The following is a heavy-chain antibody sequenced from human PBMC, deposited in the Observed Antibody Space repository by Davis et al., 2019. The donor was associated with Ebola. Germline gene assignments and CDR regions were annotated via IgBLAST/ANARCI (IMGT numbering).Heavy chain of an antibody. D-gene: IGHD2-15*01. CDR3: TRPRGKYCSGGSCYSFDY. Sequence: GESLKISCTASGFTFGDYAMSWFRQAPGKGLEWVGFIRSKAYGGTTEYAASVKGRFTISRDDSKSIAYLQMNSLKTEDTAVYYCTRPRGKYCSGGSCYSFDYWGQGTLVTVSS. V-gene: IGHV3-49*03. CDR1: GFTFGDYA. CDR2: IRSKAYGGTT. J-gene: IGHJ4*02.